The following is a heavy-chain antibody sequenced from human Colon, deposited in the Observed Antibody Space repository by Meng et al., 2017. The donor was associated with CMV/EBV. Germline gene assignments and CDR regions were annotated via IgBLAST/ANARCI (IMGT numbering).Heavy chain of an antibody. Sequence: SGYIFVRYGMHWGRQAPGQGLEWMGWINTNTGNQTYAKSFTGRFVFSSDTSVSTASLQINSLKAEDTGVYYCAREYYGSASYYNFDYWGQGTLVTVSS. CDR1: GYIFVRYG. V-gene: IGHV7-4-1*02. CDR2: INTNTGNQ. CDR3: AREYYGSASYYNFDY. J-gene: IGHJ4*02. D-gene: IGHD3-10*01.